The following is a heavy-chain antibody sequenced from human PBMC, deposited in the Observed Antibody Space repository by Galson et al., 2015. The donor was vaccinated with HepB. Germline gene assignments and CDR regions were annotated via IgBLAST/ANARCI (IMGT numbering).Heavy chain of an antibody. J-gene: IGHJ4*02. CDR2: IKTDGSYT. D-gene: IGHD2-2*01. V-gene: IGHV3-74*01. Sequence: SLRLSCAASGFTFISYWMHWVRQAPGKGLVWVSRIKTDGSYTSYADSVKGRFTISRDNAKNTVYLEMNSLRTEDTSIYYCVRSSNFDTWGQGTLVTVSS. CDR3: VRSSNFDT. CDR1: GFTFISYW.